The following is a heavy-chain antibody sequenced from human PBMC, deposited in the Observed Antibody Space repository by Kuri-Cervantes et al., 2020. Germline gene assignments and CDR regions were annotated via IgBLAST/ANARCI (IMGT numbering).Heavy chain of an antibody. J-gene: IGHJ3*02. D-gene: IGHD1-14*01. Sequence: GESLKISCAASGFTFSTNWMNWVRQAPGKGLEWVAIIKQDGSARYYADSVKGRFTISRDNVKNSLYLQVSSPRAEDTAVYYCARGNRNTKDAFDIWGQGTVVTVSS. CDR2: IKQDGSAR. CDR3: ARGNRNTKDAFDI. CDR1: GFTFSTNW. V-gene: IGHV3-7*01.